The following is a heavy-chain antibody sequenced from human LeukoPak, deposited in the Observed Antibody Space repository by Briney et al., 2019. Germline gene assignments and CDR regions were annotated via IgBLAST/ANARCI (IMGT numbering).Heavy chain of an antibody. Sequence: GGSLRLSCAASGFTFNNYAMSWVRQAPGKGLEWVSAIGGSGSSTYYTDSVKGRFTISRDNSKNTLYLQMNSLRAEDTAVYYCAKYEVRRYYFDYWGQGTLVTVSS. CDR3: AKYEVRRYYFDY. CDR1: GFTFNNYA. D-gene: IGHD1-14*01. CDR2: IGGSGSST. J-gene: IGHJ4*02. V-gene: IGHV3-23*01.